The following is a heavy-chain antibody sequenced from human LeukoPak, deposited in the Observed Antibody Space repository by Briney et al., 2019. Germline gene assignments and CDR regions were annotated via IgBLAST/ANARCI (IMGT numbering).Heavy chain of an antibody. V-gene: IGHV3-21*01. D-gene: IGHD3-3*01. Sequence: GGSLRLSCAASGFTFSSYSMNWVRQAPGKGLEWVSSISSSSSYIYYADSVKGRFTISRDNAKNSLYLQMNSLRDEDTAVYYCARDRMADYDFWSGYYGYFDYWGQGTLVTVSS. CDR2: ISSSSSYI. CDR3: ARDRMADYDFWSGYYGYFDY. J-gene: IGHJ4*02. CDR1: GFTFSSYS.